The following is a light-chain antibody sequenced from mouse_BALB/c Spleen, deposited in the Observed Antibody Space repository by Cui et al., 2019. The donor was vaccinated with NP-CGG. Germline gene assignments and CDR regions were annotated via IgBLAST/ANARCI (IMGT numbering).Light chain of an antibody. J-gene: IGLJ1*01. Sequence: QAVVTQESDLTTSPGETVTLTCRSSTGAVTTSNYANWVQEKPDHLFTGLIGGTNNRAPGVPARFSGSLIGDKAALTITGAQTGDEAIYFCALWYSNHWVFGGGTKLTVL. CDR3: ALWYSNHWV. V-gene: IGLV1*01. CDR2: GTN. CDR1: TGAVTTSNY.